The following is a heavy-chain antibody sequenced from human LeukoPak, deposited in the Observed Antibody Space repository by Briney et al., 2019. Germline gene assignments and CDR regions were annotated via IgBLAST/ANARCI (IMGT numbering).Heavy chain of an antibody. CDR2: INPNSGGT. CDR3: ARDRVLDYDYVWGSYRHHFDY. CDR1: GYTFTGYY. D-gene: IGHD3-16*02. Sequence: ASVKVSCKASGYTFTGYYMHWVRQAPGQGLEWMGWINPNSGGTNYAQKFQGRVTMTRDTSISTAYMELSRLRSDDTAVYYCARDRVLDYDYVWGSYRHHFDYWGQGTLVTVSS. V-gene: IGHV1-2*02. J-gene: IGHJ4*02.